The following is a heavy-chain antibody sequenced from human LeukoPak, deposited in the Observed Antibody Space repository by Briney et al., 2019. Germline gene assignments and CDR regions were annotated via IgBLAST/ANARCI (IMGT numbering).Heavy chain of an antibody. D-gene: IGHD2-15*01. CDR3: AKTRGYCSGGSCYSDY. V-gene: IGHV3-23*01. J-gene: IGHJ4*02. CDR1: GFTFSSYA. CDR2: ISGSGDSA. Sequence: GGSLRLSCAASGFTFSSYAMSWVRQAPGKGLEWVSAISGSGDSAFYAASVKGRFTIYRGNSKKTLYLQMNSLRAEDTAAYYCAKTRGYCSGGSCYSDYWGQGTLVTVSS.